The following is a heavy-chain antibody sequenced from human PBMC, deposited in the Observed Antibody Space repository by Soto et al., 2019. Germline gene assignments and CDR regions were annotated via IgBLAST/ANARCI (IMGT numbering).Heavy chain of an antibody. CDR2: MYNTGST. D-gene: IGHD2-21*02. J-gene: IGHJ6*02. Sequence: QVQLQESGPGLVKPSETLSLTCTVSGGSISSYYWSWIRQPPGKGLEWIGYMYNTGSTIYNPSLQSRVTLSVDTSKDQFPLNPTSVTAADTAVYYCARDLWGYCGTDCYPLDVWGQGTRVTVSS. V-gene: IGHV4-59*01. CDR3: ARDLWGYCGTDCYPLDV. CDR1: GGSISSYY.